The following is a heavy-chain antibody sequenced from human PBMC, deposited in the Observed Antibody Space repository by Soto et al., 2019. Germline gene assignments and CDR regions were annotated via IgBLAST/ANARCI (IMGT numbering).Heavy chain of an antibody. J-gene: IGHJ4*02. CDR3: ASTTSSDESPSWETDY. V-gene: IGHV1-69*02. D-gene: IGHD3-10*01. CDR1: GGTFSSYT. CDR2: IIPILGIA. Sequence: ASVKVSCKASGGTFSSYTISWVRQAPGQGLEWMGRIIPILGIANYAQKFQGRVTITADKSTSTAYMELSSLRSEDTAVYYCASTTSSDESPSWETDYWGQGTLVTVSS.